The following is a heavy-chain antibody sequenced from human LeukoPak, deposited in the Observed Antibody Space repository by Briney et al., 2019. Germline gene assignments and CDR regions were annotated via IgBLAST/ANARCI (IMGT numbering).Heavy chain of an antibody. D-gene: IGHD6-13*01. CDR1: GYTFTSYG. CDR3: ARDGTAAGRFEGWADY. V-gene: IGHV1-18*01. J-gene: IGHJ4*02. CDR2: ISAYNGNI. Sequence: ASVKVSCKASGYTFTSYGISWVRQAPGQGLEWMGWISAYNGNINYAQKLQGRVTMTTDTSTSTAYMELRSLRSDDTAVYYCARDGTAAGRFEGWADYWGQGTLVTVSS.